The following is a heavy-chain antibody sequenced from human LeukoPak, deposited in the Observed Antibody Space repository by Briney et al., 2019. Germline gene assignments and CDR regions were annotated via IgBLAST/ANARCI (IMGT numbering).Heavy chain of an antibody. Sequence: ASVKVSCKASGYTFTSYSISWVRQAPGQGLEWMGWISAYNGNTIYAQKVKGRVTMTTDTSTSTAYMELRSLKSDDTAVYYCARGEAARTYYYYGMDVWGQGTTVTVSS. CDR1: GYTFTSYS. V-gene: IGHV1-18*01. CDR3: ARGEAARTYYYYGMDV. CDR2: ISAYNGNT. J-gene: IGHJ6*02. D-gene: IGHD6-6*01.